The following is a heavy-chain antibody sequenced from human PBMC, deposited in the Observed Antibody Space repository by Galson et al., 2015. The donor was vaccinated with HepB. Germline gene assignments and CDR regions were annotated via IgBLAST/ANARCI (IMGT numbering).Heavy chain of an antibody. V-gene: IGHV3-30*18. J-gene: IGHJ2*01. CDR1: GFTFSSYG. CDR2: ISYDGSNK. D-gene: IGHD2-21*02. Sequence: SLRLSCAASGFTFSSYGMHWVRQAPGKGLEWVAVISYDGSNKYYADSVKGRFTISGDNSKNTLYLQMNSLRAEDTAVYYCAKEAYCGGDCWGWYFDLWGRGTLVTVSS. CDR3: AKEAYCGGDCWGWYFDL.